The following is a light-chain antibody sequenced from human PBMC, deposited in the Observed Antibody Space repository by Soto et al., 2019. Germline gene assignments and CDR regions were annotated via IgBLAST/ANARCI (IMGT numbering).Light chain of an antibody. CDR1: QSVSSSY. CDR2: RAS. J-gene: IGKJ1*01. CDR3: HQYGSSPQM. V-gene: IGKV3-20*01. Sequence: EIVLTQSPGTLSLSPGERATLSCRASQSVSSSYLAWYQQKPGQSPRLLIYRASTRATGIPDRFSGSGSGTDFTLTIARLEPEDFAVYYCHQYGSSPQMFDQGTKVEIK.